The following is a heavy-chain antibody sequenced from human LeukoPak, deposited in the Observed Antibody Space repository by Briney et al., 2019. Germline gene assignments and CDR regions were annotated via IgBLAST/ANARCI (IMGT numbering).Heavy chain of an antibody. CDR3: ARVPLGIAAAGHDAFDI. Sequence: GGSLRLSCTASGFSLSDYGLHWVRQAPGKGLEWVAIIWFDGVNKYYEESVKGRFTISRDNSKNTLYLQMNSLRAEDTAVYYCARVPLGIAAAGHDAFDIWGQGTMVTVSS. CDR1: GFSLSDYG. J-gene: IGHJ3*02. D-gene: IGHD6-13*01. V-gene: IGHV3-33*01. CDR2: IWFDGVNK.